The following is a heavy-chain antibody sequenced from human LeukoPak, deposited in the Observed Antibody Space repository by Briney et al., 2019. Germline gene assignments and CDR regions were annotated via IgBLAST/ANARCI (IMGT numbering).Heavy chain of an antibody. CDR2: ISWNSGSI. Sequence: SGGSLRLSCAASGFTFDDYAMHWVRQAPGKGLEWVSGISWNSGSIGYADSVKGRFTISRDNAKNSLYLQMNSLRAEDTALYYCAKDYGSGSPYWNFDLWGRGTLVTVSS. CDR3: AKDYGSGSPYWNFDL. D-gene: IGHD3-10*01. V-gene: IGHV3-9*01. CDR1: GFTFDDYA. J-gene: IGHJ2*01.